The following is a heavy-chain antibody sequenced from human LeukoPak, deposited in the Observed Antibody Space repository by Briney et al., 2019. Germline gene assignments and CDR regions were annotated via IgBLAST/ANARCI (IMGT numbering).Heavy chain of an antibody. CDR2: IYPADSNT. Sequence: GASLKISCKGSGYSFTSYWIGCVRQMPGKGLEWMGIIYPADSNTRYSPSFQGQATISADESISPAYRQWSSLKASDTAMYYCARPAKSDTAISFDYWGQGTLVTVSS. J-gene: IGHJ4*02. CDR3: ARPAKSDTAISFDY. CDR1: GYSFTSYW. V-gene: IGHV5-51*01. D-gene: IGHD5-18*01.